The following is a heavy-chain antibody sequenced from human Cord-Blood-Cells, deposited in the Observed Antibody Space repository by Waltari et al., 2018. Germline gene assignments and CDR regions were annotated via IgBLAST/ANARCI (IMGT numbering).Heavy chain of an antibody. D-gene: IGHD4-4*01. V-gene: IGHV1-69*14. Sequence: QVQLVQSGAEVKKPGSSVKVSCKASAGTFSSYAISWVRQATGQGLEWRGGFILIFGTANDAPKFQGRGTSAADKATRTGCMGLSRRRSEDTAVYDCARDSNYADYFDCWGQGTLVTVSS. CDR1: AGTFSSYA. CDR2: FILIFGTA. CDR3: ARDSNYADYFDC. J-gene: IGHJ4*02.